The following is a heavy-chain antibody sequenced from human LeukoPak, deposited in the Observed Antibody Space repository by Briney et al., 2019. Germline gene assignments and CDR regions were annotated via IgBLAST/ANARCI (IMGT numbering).Heavy chain of an antibody. V-gene: IGHV3-30-3*01. Sequence: PGGSLRLSCAASGLTFSSYAMHWVRQAPGKGLEWVAVLSYDGSNKYYADSVKGRFTISRDNSKNTLYLQMNSLRAEDTAVYYCARPKGQWLVLDYWGQGTLVTVPS. CDR3: ARPKGQWLVLDY. CDR2: LSYDGSNK. D-gene: IGHD6-19*01. J-gene: IGHJ4*02. CDR1: GLTFSSYA.